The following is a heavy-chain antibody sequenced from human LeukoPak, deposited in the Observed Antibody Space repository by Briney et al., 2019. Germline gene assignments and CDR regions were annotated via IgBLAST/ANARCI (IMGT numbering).Heavy chain of an antibody. CDR2: IYHSGST. J-gene: IGHJ4*02. CDR3: ARLGGSYYEYYFDY. CDR1: GYSISSGYY. V-gene: IGHV4-38-2*02. Sequence: SETLSLTCTVSGYSISSGYYWGWIRQPPGKGLEWIGSIYHSGSTYYNPSLKSRVTISVDTSKNQFSLKLGSVTAADTAVYYCARLGGSYYEYYFDYWGQGTLVTVSS. D-gene: IGHD1-26*01.